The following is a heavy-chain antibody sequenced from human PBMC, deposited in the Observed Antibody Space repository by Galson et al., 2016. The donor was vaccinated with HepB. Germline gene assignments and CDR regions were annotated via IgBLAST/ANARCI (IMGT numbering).Heavy chain of an antibody. D-gene: IGHD5-12*01. CDR3: AILSVDVVLVMNGVDV. Sequence: SLRLSCAASGFTFNSYEMNWVRQAPGKGLEWVSYISSSGSTIYYTDSVKGRFTISRDNAKNSLSLQMNSLRVEDAAVYYCAILSVDVVLVMNGVDVWGQGTTVTVSS. J-gene: IGHJ6*02. CDR1: GFTFNSYE. CDR2: ISSSGSTI. V-gene: IGHV3-48*03.